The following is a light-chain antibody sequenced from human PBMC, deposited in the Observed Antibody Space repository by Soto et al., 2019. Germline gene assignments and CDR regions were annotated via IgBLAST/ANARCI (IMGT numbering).Light chain of an antibody. CDR2: GAS. CDR3: QQYNSYPLT. Sequence: EIVLTQSPGTLSLSPVERATLSCRASQSLSSSYLVWYQQKPGQAPRLLIYGASSRATGIPDRFSGSGSGTDLTLTISSLQPDDFATYYCQQYNSYPLTFGGGTKVDIK. CDR1: QSLSSSY. V-gene: IGKV3-20*01. J-gene: IGKJ4*01.